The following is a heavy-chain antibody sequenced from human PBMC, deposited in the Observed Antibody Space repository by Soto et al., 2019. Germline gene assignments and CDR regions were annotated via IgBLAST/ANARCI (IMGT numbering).Heavy chain of an antibody. D-gene: IGHD6-19*01. V-gene: IGHV3-23*01. J-gene: IGHJ4*02. CDR3: AKDLTHLNGWYTFDY. Sequence: EVQLLESGGGLAQPGGSLRLSCAASGFTFTNYAMSWVRQAPGKGLKWVSEISGSGGSTCYTDSVKGRFTISRDNSKNTLYLQMNSLRVEDTAVYYCAKDLTHLNGWYTFDYWGQGTLVTVSS. CDR2: ISGSGGST. CDR1: GFTFTNYA.